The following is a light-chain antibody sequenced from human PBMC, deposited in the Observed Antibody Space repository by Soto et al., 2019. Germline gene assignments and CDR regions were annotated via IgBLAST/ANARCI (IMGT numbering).Light chain of an antibody. CDR1: QSVSTK. V-gene: IGKV3-15*01. CDR3: QQYGDSPAYT. Sequence: EIVMTQSPATLSVSPGERATLSCRASQSVSTKLAWYQQKPGQAPRLLIYGASTRATGIPARFSGSGSGTEFTLTISSLQSEDFAVYYCQQYGDSPAYTFGQGTKLEI. J-gene: IGKJ2*01. CDR2: GAS.